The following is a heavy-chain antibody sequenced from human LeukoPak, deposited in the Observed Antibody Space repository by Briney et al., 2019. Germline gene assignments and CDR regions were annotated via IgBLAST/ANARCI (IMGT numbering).Heavy chain of an antibody. CDR2: ISFDGSNT. CDR1: GFSLSGYG. V-gene: IGHV3-33*01. CDR3: AGGRGNSYQYFDY. Sequence: PGGSLRLSCVASGFSLSGYGMHWVRQAPGKGLEWVAAISFDGSNTYYADSVKGRFTISRDNSKNTLYLQVNSLRAEDTTVYYCAGGRGNSYQYFDYWGQGTLVTVSS. D-gene: IGHD6-6*01. J-gene: IGHJ4*02.